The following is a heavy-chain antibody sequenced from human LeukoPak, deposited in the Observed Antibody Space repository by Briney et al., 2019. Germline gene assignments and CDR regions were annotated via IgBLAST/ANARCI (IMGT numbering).Heavy chain of an antibody. V-gene: IGHV4-31*03. Sequence: PSETLSLTCTVSGGSISSGGYYWSWIRQHPGKGLEWIGYIYYSGSTYYSPSLKSRVTISVDTSKNQFSLKLSSVTAADTAVYYCARYYDSSGYYLDYWGQGTLVTVSS. J-gene: IGHJ4*02. CDR2: IYYSGST. CDR3: ARYYDSSGYYLDY. D-gene: IGHD3-22*01. CDR1: GGSISSGGYY.